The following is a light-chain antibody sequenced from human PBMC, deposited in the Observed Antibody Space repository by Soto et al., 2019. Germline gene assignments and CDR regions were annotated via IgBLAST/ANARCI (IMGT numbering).Light chain of an antibody. J-gene: IGKJ5*01. Sequence: EIVMTQSPATLSVSPGEGATVSCRASQSVSSHLAWYQHKPGQAPRLLFYDASTRATGIPARFSGSGSGTEFTLTVSSLQSEDFAVYYCQHYPGWPITFGQGTRLEIK. CDR3: QHYPGWPIT. CDR2: DAS. V-gene: IGKV3-15*01. CDR1: QSVSSH.